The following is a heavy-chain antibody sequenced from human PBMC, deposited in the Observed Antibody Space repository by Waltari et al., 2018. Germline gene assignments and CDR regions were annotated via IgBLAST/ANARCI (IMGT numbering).Heavy chain of an antibody. D-gene: IGHD3-22*01. CDR1: GFTFSSYS. CDR3: ARLPYYYDSSGYYYGAIY. J-gene: IGHJ4*02. V-gene: IGHV3-48*01. CDR2: ISSSSSTI. Sequence: EVQLVESGGGLVQPGGSLRLSCAASGFTFSSYSMNWVRQAPGKGLEWVSYISSSSSTIYYADSVKGRFTISRDNAKNSLYLQMNSLRAEDTAVYYCARLPYYYDSSGYYYGAIYWGQGTLVTVSS.